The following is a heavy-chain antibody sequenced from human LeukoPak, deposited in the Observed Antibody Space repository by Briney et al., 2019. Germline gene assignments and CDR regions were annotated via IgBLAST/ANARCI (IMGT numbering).Heavy chain of an antibody. CDR3: ARDWGSIKVITDY. CDR1: GYTFTSYG. Sequence: EASVKVSCKATGYTFTSYGISWVRQAPGQGLEWMGWISSNSDNTNYAQKLQGRVTMTTDTSTSTAYMELRSLRSDDTAVYYCARDWGSIKVITDYWGQGTLVTASS. V-gene: IGHV1-18*01. J-gene: IGHJ4*02. D-gene: IGHD3-16*01. CDR2: ISSNSDNT.